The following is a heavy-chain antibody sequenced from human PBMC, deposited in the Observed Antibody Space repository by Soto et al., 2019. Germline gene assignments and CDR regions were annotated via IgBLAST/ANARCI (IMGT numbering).Heavy chain of an antibody. CDR3: EKVIGYDFWSGYDY. V-gene: IGHV3-30*18. J-gene: IGHJ4*02. Sequence: GGSLRLSCAASGFTFSSYGMHWVRQAPGKGLEWVAVISYDGSNKYYADSVKGRFTISRDNSKNTLYLQMNSLRAEDTAVYYCEKVIGYDFWSGYDYWGQGTLVTVSS. D-gene: IGHD3-3*01. CDR2: ISYDGSNK. CDR1: GFTFSSYG.